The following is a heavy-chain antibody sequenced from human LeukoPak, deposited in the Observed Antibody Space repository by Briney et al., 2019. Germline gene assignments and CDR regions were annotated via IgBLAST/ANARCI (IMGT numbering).Heavy chain of an antibody. CDR2: ISSSSSYI. CDR3: APQGDDYVWGSYRPNNWFDP. V-gene: IGHV3-21*01. D-gene: IGHD3-16*02. J-gene: IGHJ5*02. CDR1: GFTFSSYS. Sequence: GGSLRLSXAASGFTFSSYSMNWVRQAPGKGLEWVSSISSSSSYIYYADSVKGRFTISRDNAKNSLYLQMNSLRAEDTAVYYCAPQGDDYVWGSYRPNNWFDPWGQGTLVTVSS.